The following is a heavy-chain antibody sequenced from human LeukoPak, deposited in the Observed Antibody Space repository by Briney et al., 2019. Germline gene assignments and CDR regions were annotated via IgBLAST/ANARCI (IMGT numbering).Heavy chain of an antibody. V-gene: IGHV4-59*12. CDR3: ARIGDSSLSGHDY. J-gene: IGHJ4*02. CDR2: IYYSGST. CDR1: DGSIRSDY. D-gene: IGHD6-6*01. Sequence: SETLSLTCIVSDGSIRSDYWSWIRQPPGKGLEWIGYIYYSGSTNYNPSLKGRVTMSVDTSKNQFSLKLNSVTAADTAVYYCARIGDSSLSGHDYWGQGTLVTVSS.